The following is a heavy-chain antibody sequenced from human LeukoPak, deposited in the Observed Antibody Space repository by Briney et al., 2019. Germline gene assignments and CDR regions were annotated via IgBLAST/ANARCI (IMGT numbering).Heavy chain of an antibody. CDR2: ISTYDSNT. Sequence: GGSVTVSCQASGYTFTNYDITWVRQAPGKGLEWMGWISTYDSNTNYAQKLQDKFTMTTDTSTSTAYMELRNLRSDDTAVYYCARGGGEPGDYWGQGTLVTVSS. CDR3: ARGGGEPGDY. CDR1: GYTFTNYD. D-gene: IGHD1-26*01. J-gene: IGHJ4*02. V-gene: IGHV1-18*01.